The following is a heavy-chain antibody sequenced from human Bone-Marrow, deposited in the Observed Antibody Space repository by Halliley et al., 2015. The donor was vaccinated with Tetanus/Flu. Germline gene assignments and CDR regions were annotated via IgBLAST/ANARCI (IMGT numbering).Heavy chain of an antibody. J-gene: IGHJ6*02. CDR1: GFIFGNHA. CDR2: INDRGNDT. Sequence: CAASGFIFGNHALSWVRQAPGKGLEWVASINDRGNDTNYADSVKGRFTVSRDNFENMLFLQMRALRAEDTAIYFCAKDPIYCTIRSCYEDYGVDVWGLGATFSVFS. V-gene: IGHV3-23*01. D-gene: IGHD2-8*01. CDR3: AKDPIYCTIRSCYEDYGVDV.